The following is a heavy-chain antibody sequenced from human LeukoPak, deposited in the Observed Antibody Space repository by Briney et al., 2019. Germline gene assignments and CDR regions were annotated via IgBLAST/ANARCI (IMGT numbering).Heavy chain of an antibody. D-gene: IGHD4-17*01. CDR2: ISSSSSYI. J-gene: IGHJ6*02. V-gene: IGHV3-21*01. Sequence: GGSLRLSCAASGFTFSSYSMNWVRQAPGKGLEWVSSISSSSSYIYYADSVKGRFTISRDNAKNSLYLQMNSLRAEGTAVYYCARDADGDYVPPWYYGMDVWGQGTTVTVSS. CDR1: GFTFSSYS. CDR3: ARDADGDYVPPWYYGMDV.